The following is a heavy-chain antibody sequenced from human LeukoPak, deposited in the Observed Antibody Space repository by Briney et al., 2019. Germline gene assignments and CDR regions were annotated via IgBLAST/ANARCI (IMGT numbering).Heavy chain of an antibody. Sequence: GASAKVSCKASGYTFTSYYMHWVRQAPGQGLEWMGIINPGAGSTSYAQKFQGRVTMTSDTSTSTVYMQLSSLRSEDTAVYYCARDGNDAFDIWGQGTMVTVSP. CDR1: GYTFTSYY. J-gene: IGHJ3*02. V-gene: IGHV1-46*01. CDR2: INPGAGST. D-gene: IGHD1-1*01. CDR3: ARDGNDAFDI.